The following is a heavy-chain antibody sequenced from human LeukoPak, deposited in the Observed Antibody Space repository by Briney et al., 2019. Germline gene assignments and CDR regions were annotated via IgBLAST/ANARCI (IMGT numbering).Heavy chain of an antibody. V-gene: IGHV4-34*01. CDR1: GGSFSGYY. D-gene: IGHD1-26*01. Sequence: PSETLSLTCAVYGGSFSGYYWSWTRQPPGKGLEWIGEINHGGSTNYNPSLKSRVTISVDTSKNQFSLKLSSVTAADTAVYYCARDSGSYSDYWGQGTLVTVSS. CDR2: INHGGST. CDR3: ARDSGSYSDY. J-gene: IGHJ4*02.